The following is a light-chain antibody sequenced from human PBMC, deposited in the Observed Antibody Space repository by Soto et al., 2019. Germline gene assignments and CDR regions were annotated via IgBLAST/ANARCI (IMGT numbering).Light chain of an antibody. CDR2: STS. J-gene: IGKJ1*01. Sequence: DVQMTQSPSSLSAFVGDRVTITCRASQGISTNLNWYQQKPGKAPELLIYSTSTLQSGVPSRFSGTRSGTDFTLSISSLQPEDFATYYCQQSLYTPWTFGHGTKVELK. CDR1: QGISTN. V-gene: IGKV1-39*01. CDR3: QQSLYTPWT.